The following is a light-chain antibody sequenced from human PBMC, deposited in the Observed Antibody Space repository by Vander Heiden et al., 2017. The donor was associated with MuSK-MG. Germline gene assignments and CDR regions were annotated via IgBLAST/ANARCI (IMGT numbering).Light chain of an antibody. CDR1: QSITTY. Sequence: DIQMTQSPSFLSASVGDRVTITCRASQSITTYLHWYQQKPGEAPKLLIFGATTLQSGVPSRFSGSGSGTDFSLTITSLQPEDFATYYCQQSYTTTITFGQWTRLEIK. V-gene: IGKV1-39*01. J-gene: IGKJ5*01. CDR3: QQSYTTTIT. CDR2: GAT.